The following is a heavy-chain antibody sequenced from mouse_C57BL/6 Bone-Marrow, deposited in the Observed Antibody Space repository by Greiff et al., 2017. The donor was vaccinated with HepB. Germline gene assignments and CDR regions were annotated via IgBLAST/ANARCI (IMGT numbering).Heavy chain of an antibody. CDR1: GYTFTSYW. CDR2: IHPNSGST. D-gene: IGHD1-1*01. CDR3: ARPSYYYGSSPFAY. Sequence: QVQLQQPGAELVKPGASVKLSCKASGYTFTSYWMHWVKQRPGQGLEWIGMIHPNSGSTNYNEKFKSKATLTVDKSSSTAYMQLSSLTSEDSAVYYCARPSYYYGSSPFAYRGQGTLVTVSA. V-gene: IGHV1-64*01. J-gene: IGHJ3*01.